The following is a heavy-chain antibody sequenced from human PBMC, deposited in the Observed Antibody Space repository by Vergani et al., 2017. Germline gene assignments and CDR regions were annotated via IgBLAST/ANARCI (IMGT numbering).Heavy chain of an antibody. Sequence: EVQLVESGGGLVQPGGSLRVSCAASGFTFSAYWMSWVRQAPGKGLEWVASIKQDGSEKYYVDSVKGRFTISRDNAKNSLYLQMNSLRAEDTAVYYCARVGYSSSIFDYWGQGTLVTVSS. J-gene: IGHJ4*02. D-gene: IGHD6-6*01. CDR3: ARVGYSSSIFDY. CDR2: IKQDGSEK. V-gene: IGHV3-7*03. CDR1: GFTFSAYW.